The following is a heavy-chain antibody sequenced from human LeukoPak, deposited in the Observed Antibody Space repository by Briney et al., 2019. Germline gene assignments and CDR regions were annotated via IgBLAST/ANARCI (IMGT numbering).Heavy chain of an antibody. Sequence: GASVKVSCKASGYTFTSYDINWVRQATGQGLEWMGWMNPNSGNTGYAQKFQGRVTMTRNTSISTAYMELSSLRSEDTAVYYCARVPYDILTGYYYWYFDLWGRGTLVTVSS. CDR2: MNPNSGNT. CDR3: ARVPYDILTGYYYWYFDL. CDR1: GYTFTSYD. D-gene: IGHD3-9*01. J-gene: IGHJ2*01. V-gene: IGHV1-8*01.